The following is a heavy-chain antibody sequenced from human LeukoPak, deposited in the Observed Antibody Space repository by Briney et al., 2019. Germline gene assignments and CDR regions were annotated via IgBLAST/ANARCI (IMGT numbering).Heavy chain of an antibody. D-gene: IGHD2-15*01. CDR1: GFNFRDYG. Sequence: GGSLRLSCATSGFNFRDYGMHWVRQAPGKGLEWVAFIRYDGNNKYYADSVKGLFTISRDNSKNTLYLQMNSLRVEDTAFYYCAKDRYCSGHTCPFYCGQGTLVTVSS. CDR3: AKDRYCSGHTCPFY. V-gene: IGHV3-30*02. CDR2: IRYDGNNK. J-gene: IGHJ4*02.